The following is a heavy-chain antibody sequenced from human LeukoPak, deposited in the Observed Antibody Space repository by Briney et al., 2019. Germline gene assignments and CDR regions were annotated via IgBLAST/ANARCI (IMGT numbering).Heavy chain of an antibody. D-gene: IGHD3-22*01. CDR3: AKAGPRYYDSSGWFDP. J-gene: IGHJ5*02. V-gene: IGHV3-30*18. CDR2: VSYDGTNE. Sequence: GGSLRLSCAASGFTFSSYGMHWVRQAPGKGLEWVAVVSYDGTNEYYADSVKGRFTISRDNSKNTLYLQMNSLRAEDTAVYYCAKAGPRYYDSSGWFDPWGQGTLVTVSS. CDR1: GFTFSSYG.